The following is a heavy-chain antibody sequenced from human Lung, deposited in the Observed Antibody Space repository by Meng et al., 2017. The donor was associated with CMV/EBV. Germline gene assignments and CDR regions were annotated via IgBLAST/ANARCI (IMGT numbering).Heavy chain of an antibody. CDR1: GFMFSDYG. CDR3: VRDGDSSNWPLDY. Sequence: VQLAESGGGVVQPGRSLRLSCAVSGFMFSDYGMHWVRQAPGKAPEWVAFILKDGSDKFYRDSVKGRFTISRDPGKNTLYLQMDSLRPEDTAIYYCVRDGDSSNWPLDYWGQGTLVTVSS. J-gene: IGHJ4*02. D-gene: IGHD6-13*01. CDR2: ILKDGSDK. V-gene: IGHV3-30*03.